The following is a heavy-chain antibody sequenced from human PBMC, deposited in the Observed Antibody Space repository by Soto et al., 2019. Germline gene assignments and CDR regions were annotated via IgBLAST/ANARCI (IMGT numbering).Heavy chain of an antibody. CDR2: INPSGGST. Sequence: QVQLVQSGAEVKKPGASVKVSCKASGYTFTSYYMHWVRQAPGQGLEWMGIINPSGGSTSYAQRCQGRVTMTRDTSTSTVYMELSSLRSEDTAVYYCARDVYAMGGGSYYWGQGTLVTVSS. D-gene: IGHD2-15*01. CDR3: ARDVYAMGGGSYY. J-gene: IGHJ4*02. V-gene: IGHV1-46*01. CDR1: GYTFTSYY.